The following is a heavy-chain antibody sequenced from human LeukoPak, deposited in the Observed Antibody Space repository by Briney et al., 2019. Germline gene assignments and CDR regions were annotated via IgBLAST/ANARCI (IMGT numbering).Heavy chain of an antibody. J-gene: IGHJ6*02. Sequence: GGSLRLSCAASGFTFSDYYMTWIRQAPGKGLEWVSYISSSGSTIYYADSVKGRFTISRDNAKNALHLQMNSPRAEDTAVYYCARARHTVTLHYYYYGMDVWGQGTTVTVSS. D-gene: IGHD4-17*01. CDR2: ISSSGSTI. V-gene: IGHV3-11*01. CDR1: GFTFSDYY. CDR3: ARARHTVTLHYYYYGMDV.